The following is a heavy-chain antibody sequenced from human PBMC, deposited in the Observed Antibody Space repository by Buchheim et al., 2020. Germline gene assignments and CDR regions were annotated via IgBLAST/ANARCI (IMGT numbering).Heavy chain of an antibody. Sequence: QVQLVESGGGVVQPGRSLRLSCAASGFTFSSYGMHWVRQAPGKGLEWVAVISYDGSNKYYADSVKGRFTISRDNSKNTLYLQMNSLRAEDTAVYYCAISSSPFYWYFDLWGRGTL. J-gene: IGHJ2*01. CDR3: AISSSPFYWYFDL. CDR1: GFTFSSYG. V-gene: IGHV3-30*03. D-gene: IGHD6-6*01. CDR2: ISYDGSNK.